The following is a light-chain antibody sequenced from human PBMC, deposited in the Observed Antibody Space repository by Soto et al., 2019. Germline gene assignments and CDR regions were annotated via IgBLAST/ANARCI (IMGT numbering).Light chain of an antibody. V-gene: IGLV2-14*01. J-gene: IGLJ2*01. CDR3: SAYSSGSMRGVV. CDR2: EVS. CDR1: SSDVGGYNY. Sequence: QSVLTQPPSVSGSPGQSITISCTGTSSDVGGYNYVSWYQQHPGKAPNLILYEVSNRPSGVSHRFSGAKSGDTAALTISGRQGDDEADYYCSAYSSGSMRGVVFGGGTKLTVL.